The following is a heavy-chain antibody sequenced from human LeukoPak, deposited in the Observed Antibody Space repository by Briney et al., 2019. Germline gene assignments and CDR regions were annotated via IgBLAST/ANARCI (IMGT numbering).Heavy chain of an antibody. V-gene: IGHV3-30*02. Sequence: GGSLRLSCAASGFTFSNYGMHWVRQAPGKGLEWVAVIGYAGINKHYADSLKGRFTISRDSSKSTVYLQMNSLRAEDTAVYYCAKNAGPLGFGDYYYMDVWGKGITVTVSS. D-gene: IGHD3-10*01. CDR1: GFTFSNYG. CDR2: IGYAGINK. J-gene: IGHJ6*03. CDR3: AKNAGPLGFGDYYYMDV.